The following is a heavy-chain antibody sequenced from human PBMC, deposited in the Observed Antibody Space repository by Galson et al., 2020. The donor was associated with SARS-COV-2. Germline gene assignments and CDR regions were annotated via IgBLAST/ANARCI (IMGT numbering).Heavy chain of an antibody. D-gene: IGHD6-6*01. CDR3: AREGGSGIIAAPTDY. Sequence: GESLKISCAASGFTFSDCAMHWVRQAPGKWLEWVAVIWYDGSNKYYADSVKGRFTISRDNSKNTLYLQMNSLRAEDTATYYCAREGGSGIIAAPTDYWGQGTLVTVSS. V-gene: IGHV3-33*01. CDR2: IWYDGSNK. J-gene: IGHJ4*02. CDR1: GFTFSDCA.